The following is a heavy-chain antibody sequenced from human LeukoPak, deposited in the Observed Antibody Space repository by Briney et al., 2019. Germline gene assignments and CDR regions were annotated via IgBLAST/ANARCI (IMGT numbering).Heavy chain of an antibody. V-gene: IGHV1-18*01. CDR3: ARVHYDILTGYSYFDY. Sequence: GASVKVSCKASVYTFPSHGISWVRQAPGKGLEGMGWISAYNDNTNYAQKLQGRVTMTTDTSTSTAYMELRSLRSDDTAVYYCARVHYDILTGYSYFDYWGQGTLVTVSS. CDR2: ISAYNDNT. D-gene: IGHD3-9*01. J-gene: IGHJ4*02. CDR1: VYTFPSHG.